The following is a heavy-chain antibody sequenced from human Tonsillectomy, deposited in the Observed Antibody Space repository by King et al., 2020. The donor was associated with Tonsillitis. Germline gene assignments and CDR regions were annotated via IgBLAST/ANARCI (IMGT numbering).Heavy chain of an antibody. CDR2: ISYDGSNK. Sequence: VQLVESGGGVVQPGRSLRLSCAASGFTFSSYAMHWVRQAPGKGLEWVAVISYDGSNKYYADSVKGRFTISRDNSKNTLYLQMNSLRADDTAVYYCEGRGRDWSGGSCYLDYWGQGTLVTVSS. D-gene: IGHD2-15*01. V-gene: IGHV3-30-3*01. J-gene: IGHJ4*02. CDR1: GFTFSSYA. CDR3: EGRGRDWSGGSCYLDY.